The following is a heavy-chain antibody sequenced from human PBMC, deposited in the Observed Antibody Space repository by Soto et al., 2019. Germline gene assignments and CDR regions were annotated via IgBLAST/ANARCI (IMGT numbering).Heavy chain of an antibody. CDR3: ASSGFAPDYYYYGMDV. J-gene: IGHJ6*02. V-gene: IGHV5-51*01. D-gene: IGHD3-10*01. CDR1: GYSFTSYW. CDR2: IYPGDSDT. Sequence: PGESLKISCKGSGYSFTSYWIRWVRQMPGKGLEWMGIIYPGDSDTRYSPSFQGQVTISADKSISTAYLQWSSLKASDTAMYYCASSGFAPDYYYYGMDVWGQGTTVTVSS.